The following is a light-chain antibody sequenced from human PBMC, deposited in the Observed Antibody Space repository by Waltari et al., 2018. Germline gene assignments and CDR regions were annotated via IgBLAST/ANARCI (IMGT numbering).Light chain of an antibody. CDR2: EAS. CDR3: QQSYITPFT. J-gene: IGKJ3*01. CDR1: QNIDKF. Sequence: DMQLTQSPSSLSASVGDRVSISCRASQNIDKFLNWYQQNPGKPPRLLIFEASTLQGGVPPRFSGSGSGTDFTLTISNLQPEDFGTYYCQQSYITPFTFGPGTKVDV. V-gene: IGKV1-39*01.